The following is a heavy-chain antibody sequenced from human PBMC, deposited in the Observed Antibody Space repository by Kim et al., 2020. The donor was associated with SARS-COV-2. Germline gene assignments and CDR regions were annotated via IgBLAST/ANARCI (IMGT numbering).Heavy chain of an antibody. CDR1: GFTFSSYG. CDR3: AKDGDY. V-gene: IGHV3-30*18. J-gene: IGHJ4*02. Sequence: GGSLRLSCAASGFTFSSYGMHWVRQAPGKGLEWVAVISYDGSNKYYADSVKGRFTISRDNSKNTLYLQMNSLRAEDTAVYYCAKDGDYWGQGTLVTVSS. CDR2: ISYDGSNK.